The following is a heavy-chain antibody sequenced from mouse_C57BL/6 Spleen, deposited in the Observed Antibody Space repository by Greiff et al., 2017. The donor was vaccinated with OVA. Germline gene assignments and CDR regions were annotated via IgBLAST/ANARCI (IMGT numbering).Heavy chain of an antibody. Sequence: QVQLKQPGAELVRPGTSVKLSCKASGYTFTSYWMHWVKQRPGQGLEWIGVIDPSDSYTNYNQKFKGKATLTVDTSSSTAYMQLSSLTSEDSAVYYCARSGTYGFAYWGQGTLVTVSA. CDR2: IDPSDSYT. J-gene: IGHJ3*01. CDR1: GYTFTSYW. CDR3: ARSGTYGFAY. D-gene: IGHD2-14*01. V-gene: IGHV1-59*01.